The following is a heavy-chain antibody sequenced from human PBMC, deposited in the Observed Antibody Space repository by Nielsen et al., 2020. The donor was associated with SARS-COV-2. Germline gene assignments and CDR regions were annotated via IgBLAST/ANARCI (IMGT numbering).Heavy chain of an antibody. CDR3: ARDHSSSSPYYYYYYMDV. V-gene: IGHV3-11*01. CDR2: ISGPGSIV. J-gene: IGHJ6*03. Sequence: GESLKISCTVSGFTFSDYYMSWIRQAPGKGLEWVAYISGPGSIVNYADSVKGRFTLSRDNAKNSLYLQLSSLRAEDTAVYYCARDHSSSSPYYYYYYMDVWGKGTTVTVSS. CDR1: GFTFSDYY. D-gene: IGHD6-6*01.